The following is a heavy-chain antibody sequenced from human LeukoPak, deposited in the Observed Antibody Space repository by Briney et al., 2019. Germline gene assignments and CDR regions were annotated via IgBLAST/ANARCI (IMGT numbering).Heavy chain of an antibody. CDR3: ARVLAGATYFDY. J-gene: IGHJ4*01. Sequence: PGGSLILSCAASGFTFSRYEMNWVRQAPGKGLEWLSYISSSGSTMYYADSVKGRITISRDNAKNSLYLQMNSLRAEDTAVYYCARVLAGATYFDYWGQGTLVTVSS. CDR2: ISSSGSTM. D-gene: IGHD1-26*01. V-gene: IGHV3-48*03. CDR1: GFTFSRYE.